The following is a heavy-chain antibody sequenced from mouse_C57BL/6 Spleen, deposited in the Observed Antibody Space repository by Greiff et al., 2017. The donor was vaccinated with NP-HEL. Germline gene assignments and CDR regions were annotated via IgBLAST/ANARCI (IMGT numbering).Heavy chain of an antibody. D-gene: IGHD1-1*01. CDR1: GYTFTDYE. CDR2: IDPDTGGT. Sequence: VQLQQSGAELVRPGASVTLSCKASGYTFTDYEMHWVKQTPVHGLEWIGAIDPDTGGTAYNQKFKGKAILTADKSSSTAYMELRGLTSEDSAVYYCTGVTTVGGFAYWGQGTLVTVSA. V-gene: IGHV1-15*01. CDR3: TGVTTVGGFAY. J-gene: IGHJ3*01.